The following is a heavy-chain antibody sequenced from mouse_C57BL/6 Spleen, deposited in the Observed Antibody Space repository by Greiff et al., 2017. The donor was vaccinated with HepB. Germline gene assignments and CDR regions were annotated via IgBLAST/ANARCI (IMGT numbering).Heavy chain of an antibody. V-gene: IGHV5-4*01. D-gene: IGHD2-13*01. Sequence: EVHLVESGGGLVKPGGSLKLSCAASGFTFSSYAMSWVRQTPEKRLEWVATISDGGSYTYYPDNLKGRFTISRDNAKNNLYLQMSHLKSEDTAMYYCARDDFYYFDYWGQGTTLTVSS. CDR3: ARDDFYYFDY. J-gene: IGHJ2*01. CDR1: GFTFSSYA. CDR2: ISDGGSYT.